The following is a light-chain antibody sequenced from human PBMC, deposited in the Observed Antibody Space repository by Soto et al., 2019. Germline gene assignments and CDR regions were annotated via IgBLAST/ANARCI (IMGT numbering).Light chain of an antibody. J-gene: IGLJ3*02. CDR3: CSYAGSYSWV. CDR2: GNS. CDR1: SSNIGAGYD. V-gene: IGLV1-40*01. Sequence: QSVLTQPPSVSGAPGQRVTISCTGSSSNIGAGYDVHWYQQLPGTAPKLLIYGNSNRPSGVPDQFSGSKSGNTAFLTISGVQAEDEADYYCCSYAGSYSWVFGGGTKLTVL.